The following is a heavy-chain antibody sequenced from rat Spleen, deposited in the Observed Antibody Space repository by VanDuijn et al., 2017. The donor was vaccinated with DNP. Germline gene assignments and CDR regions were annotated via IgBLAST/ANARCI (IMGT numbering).Heavy chain of an antibody. CDR1: GFTFNNYW. J-gene: IGHJ2*01. Sequence: EVQLVESGGGLVQPGRSMKLSCAASGFTFNNYWMTWIRQAPGKGLEWVASIRNTGGTTYYRDSVKGRFTISRDNAKSTLYLQMDSLRSEDTATYYCARGSSFDYWGQGVMVTVSS. CDR2: IRNTGGTT. V-gene: IGHV5-31*01. D-gene: IGHD1-2*01. CDR3: ARGSSFDY.